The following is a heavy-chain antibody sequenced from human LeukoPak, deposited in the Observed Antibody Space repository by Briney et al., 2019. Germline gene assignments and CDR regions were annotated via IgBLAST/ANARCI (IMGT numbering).Heavy chain of an antibody. V-gene: IGHV3-21*01. D-gene: IGHD3-22*01. CDR2: ISSSSSYI. Sequence: PGGSLRLSCAASGFTFSNYAMNWVRQAPGKGLEWVSSISSSSSYIYYADSMKGRFTISRDNAKNSLYLQMNSLRAEDTAVYYCAKDDDSSGYYLVYWGQGTLVTVSS. CDR3: AKDDDSSGYYLVY. CDR1: GFTFSNYA. J-gene: IGHJ4*02.